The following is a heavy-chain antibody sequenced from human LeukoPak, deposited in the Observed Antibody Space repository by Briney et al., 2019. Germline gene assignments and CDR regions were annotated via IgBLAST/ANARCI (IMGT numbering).Heavy chain of an antibody. V-gene: IGHV3-43*01. CDR3: AKDWGATTAYYYYGMDV. D-gene: IGHD1-26*01. CDR2: ISWDGGST. J-gene: IGHJ6*02. Sequence: GGSLRLPCAASGFTFDDYTMHWVRHAPGKGLEWVSLISWDGGSTYYADSVKGRFTISRDNSKNSLYLQMNSLRTEDTALYYCAKDWGATTAYYYYGMDVWGQGTTVTVSS. CDR1: GFTFDDYT.